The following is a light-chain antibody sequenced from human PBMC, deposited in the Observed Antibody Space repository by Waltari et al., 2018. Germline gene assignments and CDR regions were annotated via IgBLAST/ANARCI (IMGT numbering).Light chain of an antibody. J-gene: IGKJ1*01. CDR3: LQDYNYPWT. V-gene: IGKV1-6*01. CDR1: QAIRND. CDR2: AAS. Sequence: AIQMTQSPSSLSASVGDRVTITCRASQAIRNDLGWYQPKPGKAPKLLIYAASSLQSGVPSRFSGSGSGTDFTLTISSLQPEDFATYYCLQDYNYPWTFGQGTKVEIK.